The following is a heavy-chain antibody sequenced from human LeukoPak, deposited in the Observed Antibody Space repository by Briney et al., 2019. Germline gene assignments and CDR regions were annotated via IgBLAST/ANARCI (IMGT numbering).Heavy chain of an antibody. J-gene: IGHJ5*02. V-gene: IGHV4-31*11. CDR2: IYYSGST. Sequence: PSETLTLTCAVSGGSLSSCCYYWGWIRQHPGKGLEWIGFIYYSGSTYYNPSLKSRVFMSVDTSKNQFSLKLTSVTAADTAVYYCARAGPGSRWPKTSWFDPWGQGTLVTVSS. CDR1: GGSLSSCCYY. CDR3: ARAGPGSRWPKTSWFDP. D-gene: IGHD6-13*01.